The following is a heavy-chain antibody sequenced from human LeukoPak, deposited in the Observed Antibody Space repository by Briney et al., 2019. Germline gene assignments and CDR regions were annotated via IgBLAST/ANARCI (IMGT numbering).Heavy chain of an antibody. J-gene: IGHJ4*02. Sequence: SVKVSCKASGGTFSSYAISWVRQAPGQGLEWMGGIIPIFGTANYAQKFQGRVTIIADKSTSTAYMELSSLRSEDTAVYYCARGVVGATTGAYSFDYWGRGTLVTVSS. CDR1: GGTFSSYA. V-gene: IGHV1-69*06. CDR2: IIPIFGTA. CDR3: ARGVVGATTGAYSFDY. D-gene: IGHD1-26*01.